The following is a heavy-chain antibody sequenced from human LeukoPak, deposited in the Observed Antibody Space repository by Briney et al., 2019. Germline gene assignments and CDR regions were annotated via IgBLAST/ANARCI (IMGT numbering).Heavy chain of an antibody. J-gene: IGHJ5*02. CDR2: IYYSGST. CDR3: AREDDNWFDP. V-gene: IGHV4-59*01. Sequence: SETLSLTCTVSGGSISSYYWSWIRQPPGKGLEWIGYIYYSGSTNYNPSLKSRVTISVDTSKNQFSLELSSVTAADTAAYYCAREDDNWFDPWGQGTLVTVSS. CDR1: GGSISSYY.